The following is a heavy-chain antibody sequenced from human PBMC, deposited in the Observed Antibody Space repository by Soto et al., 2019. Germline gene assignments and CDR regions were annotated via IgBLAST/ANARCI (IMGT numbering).Heavy chain of an antibody. CDR1: GYSFTANV. D-gene: IGHD3-3*01. CDR2: INADSGKT. Sequence: QVHLVQTGAEVKKPGASVKVSCKASGYSFTANVLHWVRQAPGQRPEWMGWINADSGKTKYSQNFLGRVTITRDTSETTTYMERSSLTSEDTAMYYCASGHDDLLSGSTLVVNSWGQGTLVIVSS. J-gene: IGHJ4*02. CDR3: ASGHDDLLSGSTLVVNS. V-gene: IGHV1-3*01.